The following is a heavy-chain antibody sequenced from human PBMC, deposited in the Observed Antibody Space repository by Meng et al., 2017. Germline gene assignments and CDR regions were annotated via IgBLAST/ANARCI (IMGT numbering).Heavy chain of an antibody. Sequence: GGSLRLSCAASGFTFSSYEMNWVRQAPGKGLEWVSYISSSGSTIYYADSVKGRFTISRDNAKNSLYLQMNSLRAEDTAVYYCARDEYYYDSSGYDFTPHFDYWGQGTLVTVSS. CDR2: ISSSGSTI. CDR3: ARDEYYYDSSGYDFTPHFDY. V-gene: IGHV3-48*03. CDR1: GFTFSSYE. D-gene: IGHD3-22*01. J-gene: IGHJ4*02.